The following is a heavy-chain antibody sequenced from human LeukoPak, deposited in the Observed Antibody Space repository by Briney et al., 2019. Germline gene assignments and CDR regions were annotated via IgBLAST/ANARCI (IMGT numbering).Heavy chain of an antibody. CDR3: AKDARGYYEVEYFQH. J-gene: IGHJ1*01. V-gene: IGHV3-23*01. Sequence: GGSLRLSCAASGFTFGSYAMSWVRQAPGKGLEWVSAISGSGGSTYYADSVKGRFTISRDNSKDTLYLQMNSLRAEDTAVYYCAKDARGYYEVEYFQHWGQGTLVTVSS. CDR2: ISGSGGST. D-gene: IGHD3-22*01. CDR1: GFTFGSYA.